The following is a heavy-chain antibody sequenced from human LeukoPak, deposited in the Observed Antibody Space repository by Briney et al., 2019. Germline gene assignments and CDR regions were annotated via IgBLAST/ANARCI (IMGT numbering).Heavy chain of an antibody. Sequence: PSETLSLTCAVYGGSFSGYYWSWIRQPPGKGLEWIGEISHSGSTNYNPSLKSRVTISVDTSKNQFSLKLSSVTAADTAVYYCARGRLRLHSNDYWGQGTLVTVSS. CDR2: ISHSGST. V-gene: IGHV4-34*01. CDR3: ARGRLRLHSNDY. J-gene: IGHJ4*02. D-gene: IGHD5-12*01. CDR1: GGSFSGYY.